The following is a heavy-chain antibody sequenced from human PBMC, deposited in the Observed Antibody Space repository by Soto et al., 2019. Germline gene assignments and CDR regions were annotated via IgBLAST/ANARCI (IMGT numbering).Heavy chain of an antibody. CDR2: IYWDDDK. CDR1: GFSLSTSGVG. V-gene: IGHV2-5*02. D-gene: IGHD2-15*01. CDR3: AHRPSYCSGGSCSSGLDY. Sequence: QITLKESGPTLVKPTQTLTLTCTFSGFSLSTSGVGVGWIRQPPGKALEWLALIYWDDDKRYSPSLKSRLTIAEDSSKNPVVRTMTNMDPVVTATYFCAHRPSYCSGGSCSSGLDYWGQGTLVTVSS. J-gene: IGHJ4*02.